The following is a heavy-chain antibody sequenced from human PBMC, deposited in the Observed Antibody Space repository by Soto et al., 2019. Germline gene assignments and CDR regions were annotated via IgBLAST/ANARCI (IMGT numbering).Heavy chain of an antibody. CDR2: IDPSNSFT. CDR3: ARHTGLGPSPFDY. Sequence: LKISCKVSGYTFTSYWITWVREMPGKGLEWMGGIDPSNSFTDYNPSFEGHVTLSADMSVSTAYLQWSGLKASDTAVYYCARHTGLGPSPFDYWGQGTPVTVS. V-gene: IGHV5-10-1*01. J-gene: IGHJ4*02. CDR1: GYTFTSYW.